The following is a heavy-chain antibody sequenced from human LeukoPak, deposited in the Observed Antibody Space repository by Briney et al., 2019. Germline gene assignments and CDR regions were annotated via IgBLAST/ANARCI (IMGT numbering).Heavy chain of an antibody. V-gene: IGHV4-59*01. Sequence: SETLSLACTVPGGSIRSYYWSWIPQPPGKGLGLIGYISYSGSTNYNPSLKSRVTISVDTSRDQFSPKLSSVTAADTAVYDCARASNYYGLDVWGQGTTVTVSS. CDR3: ARASNYYGLDV. CDR2: ISYSGST. CDR1: GGSIRSYY. J-gene: IGHJ6*02.